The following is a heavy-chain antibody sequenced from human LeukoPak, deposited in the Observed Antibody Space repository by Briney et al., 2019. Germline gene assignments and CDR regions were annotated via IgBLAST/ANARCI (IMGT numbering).Heavy chain of an antibody. V-gene: IGHV3-21*01. CDR1: GFTFTTYG. Sequence: GGSLRLSCSATGFTFTTYGMNWVRQAPGKGLEWVSSITTGIGYTYYAASVKGRFTISRDNAKNSLYLEMNGLRVEDTAVYYCARGRYFDRWGRGTLVTVSS. J-gene: IGHJ2*01. CDR3: ARGRYFDR. CDR2: ITTGIGYT.